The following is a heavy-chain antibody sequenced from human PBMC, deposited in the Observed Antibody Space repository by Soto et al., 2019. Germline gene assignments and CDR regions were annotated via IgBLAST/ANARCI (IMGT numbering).Heavy chain of an antibody. V-gene: IGHV1-18*04. J-gene: IGHJ4*02. CDR3: ARGGTGGWYHFDY. D-gene: IGHD6-19*01. Sequence: QVQLVQSGAEVKKPVASVKVSCKASVYTFTSYGISWVRQAPGQGLEWMGWISAYNGNTNYAQKLQGRVTMTTDTATSPDYMEQSSLSSEDTAVYYCARGGTGGWYHFDYWGQGTLVTVSS. CDR1: VYTFTSYG. CDR2: ISAYNGNT.